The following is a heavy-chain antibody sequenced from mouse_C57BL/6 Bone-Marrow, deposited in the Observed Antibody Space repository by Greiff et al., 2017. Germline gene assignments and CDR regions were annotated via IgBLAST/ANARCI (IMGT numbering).Heavy chain of an antibody. CDR1: GYTFTSYW. CDR2: IHPNSGST. Sequence: QVQLQQPGAELVKPGASVKLSCKASGYTFTSYWMHWVKQRPGQGLEWIGMIHPNSGSTNYNEKLKSKATLTVDKSSSTAYMQLSSLTSEDSAVYYCARLFFYAMDYWGQGTSVTVSS. CDR3: ARLFFYAMDY. V-gene: IGHV1-64*01. J-gene: IGHJ4*01.